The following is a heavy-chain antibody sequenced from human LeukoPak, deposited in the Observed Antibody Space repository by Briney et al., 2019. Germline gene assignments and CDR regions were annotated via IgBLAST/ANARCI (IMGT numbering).Heavy chain of an antibody. D-gene: IGHD3-16*01. CDR1: GFTFSSSY. V-gene: IGHV3-48*01. CDR3: ARDQVGGAFDI. CDR2: ISSSSSTI. J-gene: IGHJ3*02. Sequence: GGSLRLSCAASGFTFSSSYMNWVRQAPGKGLEWVSYISSSSSTIYYADSVKGRFTISRDNAKNSLYLQMNSLRAEDTAVYYCARDQVGGAFDIWGQGTMVTVSS.